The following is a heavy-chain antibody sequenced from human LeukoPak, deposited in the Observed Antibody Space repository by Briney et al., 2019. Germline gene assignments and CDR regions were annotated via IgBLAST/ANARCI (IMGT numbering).Heavy chain of an antibody. J-gene: IGHJ6*03. Sequence: SSETLSLTCTVSGDSISSSTYYWGWIRQPPGKGLEGIGSIYYSGSAYYNPSLKSRVTISVDTSKNQFSLKLNSVAAADTAFYYCARQPTYYYYYMDVWGKGTTVTVSS. CDR1: GDSISSSTYY. CDR2: IYYSGSA. V-gene: IGHV4-39*01. CDR3: ARQPTYYYYYMDV.